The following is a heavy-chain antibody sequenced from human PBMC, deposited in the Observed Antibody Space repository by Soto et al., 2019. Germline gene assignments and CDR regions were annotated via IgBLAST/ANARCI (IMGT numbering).Heavy chain of an antibody. J-gene: IGHJ4*02. V-gene: IGHV4-39*01. CDR1: GASISSSDYY. D-gene: IGHD1-26*01. CDR2: IYYTGST. Sequence: PSETLSLTCTVSGASISSSDYYWAWIRQPPGKGPEWIGSIYYTGSTYFTPSLKSRVSISADTSKNQFSLKLTAVTAADTAVYHCVSGGRWETPQDYWGQGTLVTSPQ. CDR3: VSGGRWETPQDY.